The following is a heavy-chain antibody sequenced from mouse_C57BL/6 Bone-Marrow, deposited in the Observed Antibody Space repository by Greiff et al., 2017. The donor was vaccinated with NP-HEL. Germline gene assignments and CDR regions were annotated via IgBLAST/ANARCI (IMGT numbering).Heavy chain of an antibody. CDR3: AREGLRRGFEY. J-gene: IGHJ3*01. D-gene: IGHD2-2*01. CDR1: GYTFTSYG. Sequence: VKLVESGAELARPGASVKLSCKASGYTFTSYGISWVKQRTGQGLEWIGEIYPRSGNNSYNEKFKGKATLTADKSSSTAYMELRRLTSEDSAVYFWAREGLRRGFEYWGQGTLVTVSA. V-gene: IGHV1-81*01. CDR2: IYPRSGNN.